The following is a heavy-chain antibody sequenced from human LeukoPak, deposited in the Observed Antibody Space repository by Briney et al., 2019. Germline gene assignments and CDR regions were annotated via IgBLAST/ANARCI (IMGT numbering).Heavy chain of an antibody. CDR2: IRSSGSTI. J-gene: IGHJ4*02. Sequence: GGSLRLSCAASGFTFSSYSMNWVRQAPGKGLEWISYIRSSGSTIYYADSVKGRFTISRDNANNSLYLQMNSLRDEDTAVYYCARGGAVGPNPYYSDYWGQGTLVTASS. CDR1: GFTFSSYS. V-gene: IGHV3-48*02. D-gene: IGHD2-2*01. CDR3: ARGGAVGPNPYYSDY.